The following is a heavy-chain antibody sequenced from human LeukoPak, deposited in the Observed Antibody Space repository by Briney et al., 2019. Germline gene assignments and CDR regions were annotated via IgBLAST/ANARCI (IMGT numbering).Heavy chain of an antibody. CDR1: GGSVSSSGYY. V-gene: IGHV2-70*01. CDR2: IDWDDDK. D-gene: IGHD1-14*01. CDR3: ARIEPVEGWFDP. Sequence: TLSLTCTVSGGSVSSSGYYWGWIRQPPGKALEWLALIDWDDDKYYSTSLKTRLTISKDTSKNQVVLTMTNMDPVDTATYYCARIEPVEGWFDPWGQGTLVTVSS. J-gene: IGHJ5*02.